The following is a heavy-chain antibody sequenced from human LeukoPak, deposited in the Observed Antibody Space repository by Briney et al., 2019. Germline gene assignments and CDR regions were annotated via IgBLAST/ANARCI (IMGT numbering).Heavy chain of an antibody. D-gene: IGHD1-26*01. Sequence: GGSLRLSCAASGFIFSSYGMHWVRQAPGKGLEWVAFIRYDGTNKYYADSVKGRFTISRDDSKNTLYLQMNSLRAEDTAVYYCAKDRSGSYSQGLDYWGQGTLVTVSS. CDR2: IRYDGTNK. CDR3: AKDRSGSYSQGLDY. CDR1: GFIFSSYG. V-gene: IGHV3-30*02. J-gene: IGHJ4*02.